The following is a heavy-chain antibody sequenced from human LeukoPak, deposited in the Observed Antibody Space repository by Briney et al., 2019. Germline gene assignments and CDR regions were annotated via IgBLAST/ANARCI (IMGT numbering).Heavy chain of an antibody. Sequence: GGSLRLSCAASGFTFSSYWMHWVRHAPGKGLVWVSRINSDGSSTSYADSVKGRFTISRDNAKNTLYLQMNSLRAEDTAVYYCARDGGTRLKYSFGYGDYWGQGTLVTVSS. V-gene: IGHV3-74*01. CDR2: INSDGSST. D-gene: IGHD3-22*01. CDR3: ARDGGTRLKYSFGYGDY. CDR1: GFTFSSYW. J-gene: IGHJ4*02.